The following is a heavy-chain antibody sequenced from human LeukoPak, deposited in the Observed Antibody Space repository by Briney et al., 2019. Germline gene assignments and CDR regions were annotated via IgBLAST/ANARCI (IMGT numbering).Heavy chain of an antibody. J-gene: IGHJ5*02. D-gene: IGHD2-2*01. V-gene: IGHV3-30*04. CDR3: ARDLVPAAIEWWFDP. CDR2: ISYDGSNK. Sequence: PGGSLRLSCAASGFTVCSSEMNWVRQAPGKGLEWVAVISYDGSNKYYADSVRGRFTISRDNSKNTLYLQMNSLRAEDTAVYYCARDLVPAAIEWWFDPWGQGTLVTVSS. CDR1: GFTVCSSE.